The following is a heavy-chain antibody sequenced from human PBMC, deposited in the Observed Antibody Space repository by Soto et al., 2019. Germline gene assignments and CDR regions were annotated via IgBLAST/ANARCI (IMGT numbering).Heavy chain of an antibody. CDR3: ATDSGVKERKSYFDF. D-gene: IGHD3-3*01. J-gene: IGHJ4*02. Sequence: QEQLVQSGAEVKKPGYSVTVSCKASGGTFSSYGLSWVRQAPGQGLEWVGVFIPMFGTANNAQKFQGRVTITADESTSTVYIELSILRSEDTAVYFCATDSGVKERKSYFDFWGQESLVTGSS. CDR1: GGTFSSYG. V-gene: IGHV1-69*01. CDR2: FIPMFGTA.